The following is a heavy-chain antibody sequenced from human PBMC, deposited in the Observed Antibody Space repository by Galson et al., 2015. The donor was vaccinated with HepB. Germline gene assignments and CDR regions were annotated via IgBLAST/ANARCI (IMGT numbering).Heavy chain of an antibody. V-gene: IGHV6-1*01. CDR3: ARSPSLYTSSSQAFDI. CDR2: TYYRSKWHN. CDR1: GDSVSSDSAT. Sequence: CAISGDSVSSDSATWNWIRQSPSRGLEWLGRTYYRSKWHNDYALSVKSRISINADTSKNQFSLKLSSVTAADTAVYYCARSPSLYTSSSQAFDIWGQGTMVTVSS. J-gene: IGHJ3*02. D-gene: IGHD6-6*01.